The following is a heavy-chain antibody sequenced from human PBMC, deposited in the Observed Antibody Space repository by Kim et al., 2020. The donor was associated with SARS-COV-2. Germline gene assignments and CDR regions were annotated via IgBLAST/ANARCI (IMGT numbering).Heavy chain of an antibody. D-gene: IGHD3-22*01. V-gene: IGHV4-31*03. CDR1: GGSISSGGYY. CDR3: ARGCYYDSSGYCH. CDR2: IYYSGST. J-gene: IGHJ4*02. Sequence: SETLSLTCTVSGGSISSGGYYWSWIRQHPGKGLEWIGYIYYSGSTYYNPSLKSRVTISVDTSKNQFSLKLSSVTAADTAVYYCARGCYYDSSGYCHWGQGTLVTVSS.